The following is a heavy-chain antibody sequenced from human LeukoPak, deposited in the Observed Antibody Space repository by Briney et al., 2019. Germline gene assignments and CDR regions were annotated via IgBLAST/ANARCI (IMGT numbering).Heavy chain of an antibody. D-gene: IGHD4-17*01. CDR3: AKDIWMTTVTYRNWFDP. CDR1: GFTFSSYG. J-gene: IGHJ5*02. Sequence: GRSLRLSCAASGFTFSSYGMHWVRQAPGKGLEWVAVISYDGCNKYYADSVKGRFTISRDNSKNTLYLQMNSLRAEDTAVYYCAKDIWMTTVTYRNWFDPWGQGTLVTVSS. V-gene: IGHV3-30*18. CDR2: ISYDGCNK.